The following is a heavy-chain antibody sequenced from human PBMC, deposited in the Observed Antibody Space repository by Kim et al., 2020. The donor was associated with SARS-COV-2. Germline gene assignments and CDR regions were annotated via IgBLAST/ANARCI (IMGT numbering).Heavy chain of an antibody. D-gene: IGHD1-26*01. CDR2: ISYDGGNN. V-gene: IGHV3-30*04. CDR3: ARPRSGCYISYFDY. J-gene: IGHJ4*02. CDR1: GFTFSSYA. Sequence: GGSLRLSCAASGFTFSSYAMHWVRRAPGKGLEWVAVISYDGGNNYYADSVKGRFTISRDNSKNTLYLQMNSLRDEDTAVYYCARPRSGCYISYFDYWGQGTLGTGS.